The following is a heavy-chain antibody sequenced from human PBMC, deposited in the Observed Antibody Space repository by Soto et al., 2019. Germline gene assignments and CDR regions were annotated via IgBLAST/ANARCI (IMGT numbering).Heavy chain of an antibody. Sequence: ASVKVSCKASGYIFTDYYINWVRQAPGQGLEWMGWINPNNGDTDNAQKFQGRVTMTTDTSISTAYMELSRLRSDDTAVYYCAKPYCTTNSCHNLFDPWGQGTLVTVS. CDR3: AKPYCTTNSCHNLFDP. V-gene: IGHV1-2*02. D-gene: IGHD2-8*01. CDR1: GYIFTDYY. CDR2: INPNNGDT. J-gene: IGHJ5*02.